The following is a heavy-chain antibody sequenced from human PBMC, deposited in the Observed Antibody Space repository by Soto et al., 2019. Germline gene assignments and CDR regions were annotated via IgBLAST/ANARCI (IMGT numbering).Heavy chain of an antibody. V-gene: IGHV3-74*01. Sequence: EVQLVESGGGLVQPGGSLRLSCAASGFSFSAYWMHWVRQAPGKGLVWVSCIDTDGSTTTYADSVKGRFTISRDNVKNTLYLQMDSLRAEDTALYYCSRGRGGSGNYLGGQGTLVNVSS. CDR3: SRGRGGSGNYL. D-gene: IGHD1-26*01. CDR2: IDTDGSTT. J-gene: IGHJ4*02. CDR1: GFSFSAYW.